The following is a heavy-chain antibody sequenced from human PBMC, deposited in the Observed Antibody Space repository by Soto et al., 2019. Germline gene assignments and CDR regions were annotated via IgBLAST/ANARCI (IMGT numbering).Heavy chain of an antibody. D-gene: IGHD5-12*01. J-gene: IGHJ6*03. V-gene: IGHV3-7*01. Sequence: GGSLRLSCAASGFTFSSYWMSWVRQAPGKGLEWVANIKQDGSEKYYVDSVKGRFTISRDNAKNSLYLQMNSLRAEDTAVYYCARGRGYDDYYYYYMDVWGKGTTVTVSS. CDR1: GFTFSSYW. CDR3: ARGRGYDDYYYYYMDV. CDR2: IKQDGSEK.